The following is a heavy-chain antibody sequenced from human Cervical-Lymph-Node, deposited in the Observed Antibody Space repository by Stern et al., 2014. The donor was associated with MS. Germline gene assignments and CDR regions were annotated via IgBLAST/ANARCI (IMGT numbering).Heavy chain of an antibody. V-gene: IGHV3-9*01. CDR2: INWNSGSM. Sequence: EVQLVQSGGGLVQPGRSLRLSCAASGFTFDDYAMHWVRQAPGKGLEWVSGINWNSGSMGYADSVKGRFTISRDNAKNSLYLQMNSLRAEDTALYYCAKVGLPHGSGSYYDYWGQGTLVTVSS. D-gene: IGHD3-10*01. CDR1: GFTFDDYA. J-gene: IGHJ4*02. CDR3: AKVGLPHGSGSYYDY.